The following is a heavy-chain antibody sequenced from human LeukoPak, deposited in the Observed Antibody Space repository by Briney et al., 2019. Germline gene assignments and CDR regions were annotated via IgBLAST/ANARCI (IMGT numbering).Heavy chain of an antibody. V-gene: IGHV3-66*01. CDR3: ARGVSSILFDD. Sequence: GGSLRLSCAASGLTVNSNYMSCVRQAPGKGLEWVSIIYSGGSTYYADSVKGRFAISRDDSKNTLDLQMNSLKAEDTAVYYCARGVSSILFDDWGQGTLVTVSS. CDR2: IYSGGST. J-gene: IGHJ4*02. CDR1: GLTVNSNY. D-gene: IGHD6-13*01.